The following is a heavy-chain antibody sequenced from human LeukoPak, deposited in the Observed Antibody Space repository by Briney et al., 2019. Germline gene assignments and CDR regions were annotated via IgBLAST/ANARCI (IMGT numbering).Heavy chain of an antibody. CDR3: ASVYSYGWFDY. V-gene: IGHV3-33*01. CDR1: GLSLTTHG. Sequence: GGSLRLSCAASGLSLTTHGMHWVRQAPGKGLEWVAVIWYDGSNKYYADSVKGRFTISRDNSKNTLYSQMNSLRAEDTAVYYCASVYSYGWFDYWGQGTLVTVSS. D-gene: IGHD5-18*01. J-gene: IGHJ5*01. CDR2: IWYDGSNK.